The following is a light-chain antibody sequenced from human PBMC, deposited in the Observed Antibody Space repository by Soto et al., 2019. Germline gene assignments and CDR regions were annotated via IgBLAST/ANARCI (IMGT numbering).Light chain of an antibody. CDR2: DNN. V-gene: IGLV1-40*01. J-gene: IGLJ2*01. CDR3: QSFDTSLSGFVV. Sequence: QSVLTQPPSMSGAPGQRVTISCTGSSSNIGAGDDVHWYQQHPGTAPKLLIFDNNNRPSGVPNRFSGSKSDTSASMAITGLQAADEAYYYRQSFDTSLSGFVVFGGGTKLTVL. CDR1: SSNIGAGDD.